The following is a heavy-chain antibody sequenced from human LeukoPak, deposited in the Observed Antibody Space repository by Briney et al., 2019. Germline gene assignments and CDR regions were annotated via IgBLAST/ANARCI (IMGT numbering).Heavy chain of an antibody. CDR1: GFTFSTYA. CDR2: ISDSSGDT. J-gene: IGHJ5*02. D-gene: IGHD2-2*01. V-gene: IGHV3-23*01. CDR3: AKDMRRCSSTSCYQGWFDP. Sequence: GGSLRLSCAASGFTFSTYAMSWVRQAPGKGLEWVSPISDSSGDTYSADSVKGRFTISRDNSKNTLYLQMNSLRAEDTALYYCAKDMRRCSSTSCYQGWFDPWGQGTLVTVSS.